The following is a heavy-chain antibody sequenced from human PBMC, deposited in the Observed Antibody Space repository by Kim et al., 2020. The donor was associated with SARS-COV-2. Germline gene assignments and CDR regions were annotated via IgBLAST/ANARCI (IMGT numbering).Heavy chain of an antibody. CDR3: ARQGSYDFWSGYYPSYYYGMDV. CDR1: GGSISSYY. Sequence: SETLSLTCTVSGGSISSYYWSWIRQPPGKGLEWIGYIYYSGSTNYNPSLKSRVTISVDTSKNQFSLKLSSVTAADTAVYYCARQGSYDFWSGYYPSYYYGMDVWGQGTTVTVSS. V-gene: IGHV4-59*08. D-gene: IGHD3-3*01. J-gene: IGHJ6*02. CDR2: IYYSGST.